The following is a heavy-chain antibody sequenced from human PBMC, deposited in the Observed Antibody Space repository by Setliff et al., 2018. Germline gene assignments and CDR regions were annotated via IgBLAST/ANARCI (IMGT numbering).Heavy chain of an antibody. J-gene: IGHJ6*03. CDR2: IFYSDTA. CDR3: ARAISGWYSAHYYYMDV. D-gene: IGHD6-19*01. CDR1: GGSIGPHY. V-gene: IGHV4-59*08. Sequence: SETLSLTCTVSGGSIGPHYWSWIRQAPGKGLEWIGHIFYSDTANYNPSLKSRVTISVDASKNQLSLNLRSVTAADTAVYYCARAISGWYSAHYYYMDVWGKGTTVTVSS.